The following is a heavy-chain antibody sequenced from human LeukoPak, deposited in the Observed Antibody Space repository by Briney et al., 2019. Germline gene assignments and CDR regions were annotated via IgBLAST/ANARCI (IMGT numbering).Heavy chain of an antibody. V-gene: IGHV4-59*08. CDR1: GGSISSYY. CDR3: ARTGYSSIIEKPEYYCYYGMDV. D-gene: IGHD6-13*01. CDR2: IYYSGST. J-gene: IGHJ6*02. Sequence: SETLSLTCTVSGGSISSYYWSWIRQPPGKGLEWIGYIYYSGSTNYNPSLKRRVTISVDTSKNQFSMKLSSVTAADTAVYYCARTGYSSIIEKPEYYCYYGMDVWGQGTTVTVSS.